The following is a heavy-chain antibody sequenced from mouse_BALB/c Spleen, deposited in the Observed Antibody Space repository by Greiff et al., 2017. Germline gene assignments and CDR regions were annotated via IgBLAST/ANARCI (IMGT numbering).Heavy chain of an antibody. V-gene: IGHV5-17*02. D-gene: IGHD2-1*01. CDR1: GFTFSSFG. CDR3: ARSYGNYDAMDY. Sequence: EVKLMESGGGLVQPGGSRKLSCAASGFTFSSFGMHWVRQAPEKGLEGVAYISSGSSTIYYADTVKGRFTISRDNPKNTLFLQMTSLRSEDTAMYYCARSYGNYDAMDYWGQGTSVTVSS. J-gene: IGHJ4*01. CDR2: ISSGSSTI.